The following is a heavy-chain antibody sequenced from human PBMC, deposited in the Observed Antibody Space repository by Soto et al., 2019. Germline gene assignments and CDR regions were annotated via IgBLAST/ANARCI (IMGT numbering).Heavy chain of an antibody. Sequence: EVHLLESGGGLVQPGGSLRLSCAASGFTFSNYAMSWVRQAPGKGLEWVSTIISGGNTYYADSVKGRFTISKDNSKNTLYLQMNSLRAEDTAVYYCAKAIYISDRGDVFDYCGQGTLVTVSS. J-gene: IGHJ4*02. CDR2: IISGGNT. CDR3: AKAIYISDRGDVFDY. CDR1: GFTFSNYA. V-gene: IGHV3-23*01. D-gene: IGHD6-19*01.